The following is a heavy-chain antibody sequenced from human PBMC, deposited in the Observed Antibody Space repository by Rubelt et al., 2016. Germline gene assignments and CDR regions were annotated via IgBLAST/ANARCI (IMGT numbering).Heavy chain of an antibody. D-gene: IGHD3-22*01. V-gene: IGHV1-58*01. Sequence: GRQARGQRLEWIGWIVVGSGNTNYAQKFQERVTITRDMSTSTAYMELNSLRAEDTAVYYCAREEVSSGWFDPWGQGTLVTVSS. CDR2: IVVGSGNT. CDR3: AREEVSSGWFDP. J-gene: IGHJ5*02.